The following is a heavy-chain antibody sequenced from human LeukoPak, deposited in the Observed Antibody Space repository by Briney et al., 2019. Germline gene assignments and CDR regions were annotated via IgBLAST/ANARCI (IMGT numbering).Heavy chain of an antibody. V-gene: IGHV3-48*01. CDR1: GFTFSAYS. J-gene: IGHJ4*02. D-gene: IGHD3-22*01. Sequence: PGGSLRLSCAASGFTFSAYSMNWVRQAPGKGLEWVSFISGGGGTIYYADSVKGRFTISRGNAKNSLHLQMDSLRVEDTAVYYCARNQEIDYYDSSGFYWGVEYWGQGTLVTVSS. CDR2: ISGGGGTI. CDR3: ARNQEIDYYDSSGFYWGVEY.